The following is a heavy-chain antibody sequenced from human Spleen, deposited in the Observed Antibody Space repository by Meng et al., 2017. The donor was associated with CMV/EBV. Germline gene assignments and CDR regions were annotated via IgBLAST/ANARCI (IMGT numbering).Heavy chain of an antibody. CDR2: ISYDGSNK. D-gene: IGHD5-18*01. CDR3: ARDAIQLWFVGFDY. CDR1: GFTFSSYA. J-gene: IGHJ4*02. V-gene: IGHV3-30*04. Sequence: GGSLRLSCAASGFTFSSYAMHWVRQAPGKGLEWVAVISYDGSNKYYADSVKGRFTISRDNSKNTLYLQMNSLRAEDTAVYYCARDAIQLWFVGFDYWGQGTLVTVS.